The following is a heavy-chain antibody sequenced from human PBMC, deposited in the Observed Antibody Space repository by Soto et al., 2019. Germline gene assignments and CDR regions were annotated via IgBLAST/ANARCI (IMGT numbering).Heavy chain of an antibody. CDR3: ARALYSSTWSYYYYGMDV. D-gene: IGHD6-13*01. CDR2: LIPVFDST. Sequence: QVQLVQSGAEVKKPGSSVTVSCKASGGTFSNYAINWVRQAPGQGLEWLGGLIPVFDSTRYAQKFLGRVTITADESTSTAYMELSSLRSEDPAVYYCARALYSSTWSYYYYGMDVWGQGTTVSVSS. J-gene: IGHJ6*02. CDR1: GGTFSNYA. V-gene: IGHV1-69*01.